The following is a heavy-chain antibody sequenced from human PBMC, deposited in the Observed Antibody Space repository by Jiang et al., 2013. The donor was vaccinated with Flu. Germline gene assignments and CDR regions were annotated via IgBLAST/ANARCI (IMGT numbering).Heavy chain of an antibody. J-gene: IGHJ6*01. V-gene: IGHV4-59*01. D-gene: IGHD3-9*01. CDR3: ATATNRYYDILTGYYENYYYGMDV. CDR2: IYYSGST. CDR1: GGSISSYY. Sequence: GSGLVKPSETLSLTCTVSGGSISSYYWSWIRQPPGKGLEWIGYIYYSGSTNYNPSLKSRVTISVDTSKNQFSLKLSSVTAADTAVYYCATATNRYYDILTGYYENYYYGMDVWGQKGPRSPSPQ.